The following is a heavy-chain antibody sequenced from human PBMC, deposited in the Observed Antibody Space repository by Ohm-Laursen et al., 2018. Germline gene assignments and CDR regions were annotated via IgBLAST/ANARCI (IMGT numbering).Heavy chain of an antibody. CDR1: GYTFTSYY. Sequence: SVKVSCKASGYTFTSYYIHWVRQAPGQGLEWMGIINPSGGSTTYAQRFQGRVTMTRDTSTSTVYMELSSLRSEDTAVYYCARDQRLYCSSTSCSYRSPQCGFDIWGQGTMVTVSS. D-gene: IGHD2-2*01. J-gene: IGHJ3*02. V-gene: IGHV1-46*01. CDR3: ARDQRLYCSSTSCSYRSPQCGFDI. CDR2: INPSGGST.